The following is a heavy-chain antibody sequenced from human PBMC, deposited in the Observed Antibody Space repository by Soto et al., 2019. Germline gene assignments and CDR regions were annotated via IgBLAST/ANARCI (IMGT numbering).Heavy chain of an antibody. CDR2: ITGSGTGT. CDR1: GFTFSSYA. D-gene: IGHD2-15*01. V-gene: IGHV3-23*01. J-gene: IGHJ4*02. Sequence: EVQLLESGGDLVQPGVSLRLSCAASGFTFSSYAMSWVRQAPGKGLEWLSSITGSGTGTYYADSVKGRFTIASANSKNKLFLQMNSLRADDTAVYDCAKGADGGRSHGADYWGQGTLVTVSS. CDR3: AKGADGGRSHGADY.